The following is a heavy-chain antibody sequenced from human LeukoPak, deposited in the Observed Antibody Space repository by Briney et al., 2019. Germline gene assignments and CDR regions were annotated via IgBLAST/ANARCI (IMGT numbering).Heavy chain of an antibody. J-gene: IGHJ4*02. CDR1: GFTFSSYG. Sequence: PGGSLRLSCAASGFTFSSYGMNWVRQAPGKGLEWVSYISSSSSTIYYADSVKGRFTISRDNAKNSLYLQMNSLRAEDTAVYYCAREVSSGWSGYHFDYWGQGTLVTVSS. CDR2: ISSSSSTI. D-gene: IGHD6-19*01. V-gene: IGHV3-48*01. CDR3: AREVSSGWSGYHFDY.